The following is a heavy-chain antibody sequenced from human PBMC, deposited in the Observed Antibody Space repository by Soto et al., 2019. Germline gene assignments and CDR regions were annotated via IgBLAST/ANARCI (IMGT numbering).Heavy chain of an antibody. CDR3: ARCTSQQLAPRYYFDY. D-gene: IGHD6-13*01. Sequence: ASVKVSCKASGYTFNTYGISWVRQAPGQGLEWMGWISAYNGHTNYAQDLQGRVTMTTDTSTTTAYMELRSLTSDDTAVYYCARCTSQQLAPRYYFDYWGQGTLVTVSS. V-gene: IGHV1-18*01. CDR1: GYTFNTYG. CDR2: ISAYNGHT. J-gene: IGHJ4*02.